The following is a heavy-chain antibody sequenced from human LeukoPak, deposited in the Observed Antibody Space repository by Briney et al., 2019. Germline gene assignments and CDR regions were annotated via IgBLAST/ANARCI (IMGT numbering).Heavy chain of an antibody. CDR1: GGTFSSYA. D-gene: IGHD3-10*01. Sequence: GASVKVSCKASGGTFSSYAISWVRQAPGQGLEWMGGIIPIFGTANYAQKFQGRVTITTDESTSTAYMELSSLRSEDTAVYYCATSRYGSGSRFDYWGQGTLVTVSS. J-gene: IGHJ4*02. V-gene: IGHV1-69*05. CDR3: ATSRYGSGSRFDY. CDR2: IIPIFGTA.